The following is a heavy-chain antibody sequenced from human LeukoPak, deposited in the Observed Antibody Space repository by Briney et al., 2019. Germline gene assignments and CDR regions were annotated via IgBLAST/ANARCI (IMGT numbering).Heavy chain of an antibody. Sequence: ASVKVSCKASGGTFSSYAISWVRQAPGQGLEWMGGIIPIFGTANYAQKFQGRVTITTDESTSTAYMELSSLRSEDTAVYYCAREDDYGGNSAFDYWGQGTLVTVSS. CDR2: IIPIFGTA. D-gene: IGHD4-23*01. V-gene: IGHV1-69*05. J-gene: IGHJ4*02. CDR3: AREDDYGGNSAFDY. CDR1: GGTFSSYA.